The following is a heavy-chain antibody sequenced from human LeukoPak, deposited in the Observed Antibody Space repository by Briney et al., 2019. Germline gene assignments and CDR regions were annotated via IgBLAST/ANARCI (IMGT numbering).Heavy chain of an antibody. CDR3: ARDHYDILTGYSPLGY. J-gene: IGHJ4*02. V-gene: IGHV4-31*03. CDR1: NGPINSGGYY. CDR2: IYYSGST. Sequence: PSETLSLTCTVSNGPINSGGYYWSWIRQHPGKGLEWIGYIYYSGSTYYNPSLKSRVTISVDTSKNQFSLKLSSVTAADTAVYYCARDHYDILTGYSPLGYWGQGTLVTVSS. D-gene: IGHD3-9*01.